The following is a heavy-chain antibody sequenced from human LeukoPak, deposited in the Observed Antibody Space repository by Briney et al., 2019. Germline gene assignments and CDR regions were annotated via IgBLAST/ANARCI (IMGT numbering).Heavy chain of an antibody. V-gene: IGHV3-30*03. Sequence: GGSLRLSCASSRFTFSNSIFHWVRQAPGKGLEWVAVISYDGSNKYYADSVKGRFTISRDNSKNTLYLQMNSLRAEDTAVYYCAAYSSSSGYWGQGTLVTVSS. J-gene: IGHJ4*02. CDR3: AAYSSSSGY. CDR2: ISYDGSNK. CDR1: RFTFSNSI. D-gene: IGHD6-6*01.